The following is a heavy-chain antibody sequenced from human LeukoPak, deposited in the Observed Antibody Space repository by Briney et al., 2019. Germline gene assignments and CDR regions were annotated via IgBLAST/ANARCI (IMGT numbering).Heavy chain of an antibody. CDR1: GFTVSSHF. D-gene: IGHD1-1*01. CDR3: ARDPESTSDYGMDV. J-gene: IGHJ6*02. CDR2: IYTDYST. V-gene: IGHV3-66*01. Sequence: GGSLRLSCAASGFTVSSHFMSWVRQAPGQGLEWVSFIYTDYSTYYADSVKGRFITSRDDSKNTVYLQMNSLRAEDTAVYYCARDPESTSDYGMDVWGQGTTVTVSS.